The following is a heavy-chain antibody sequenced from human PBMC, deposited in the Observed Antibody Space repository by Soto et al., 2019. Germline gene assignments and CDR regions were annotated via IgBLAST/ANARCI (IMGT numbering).Heavy chain of an antibody. V-gene: IGHV4-59*01. J-gene: IGHJ6*04. Sequence: SEPVSLTCTVSGGSISSYYWSWIRQPPGKGLEWIGYIYYSGSTNYNPSLKSRVTISVDTSKNQFSLKLSSVTAADTAGYYCASELGDYGMAARGKGTTVTV. CDR2: IYYSGST. D-gene: IGHD3-3*01. CDR3: ASELGDYGMAA. CDR1: GGSISSYY.